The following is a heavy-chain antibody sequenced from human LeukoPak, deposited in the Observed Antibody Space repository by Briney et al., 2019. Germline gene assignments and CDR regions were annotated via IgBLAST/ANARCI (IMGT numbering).Heavy chain of an antibody. Sequence: GGSLPHSCAACGLTFSNYSMNWVRQAPGKGREGVSSINTSRTYIYYADSGKGRFTISRDNAKNSLYLQRNSLRAEDTAVYYCARHEPVITLSSYYYGMDVWGPGTTVTVSS. D-gene: IGHD1-14*01. J-gene: IGHJ6*02. CDR2: INTSRTYI. CDR1: GLTFSNYS. CDR3: ARHEPVITLSSYYYGMDV. V-gene: IGHV3-21*01.